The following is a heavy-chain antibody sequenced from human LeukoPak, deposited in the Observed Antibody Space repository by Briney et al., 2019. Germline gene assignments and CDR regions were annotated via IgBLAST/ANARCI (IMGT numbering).Heavy chain of an antibody. J-gene: IGHJ4*02. D-gene: IGHD5-18*01. CDR2: VLDNVRT. CDR3: ASIKGGNIFGFFDF. V-gene: IGHV4-59*11. CDR1: GGSISSHY. Sequence: SPETLSLTPTGSGGSISSHYWSSVRQRPGKGLEWIGYVLDNVRTKDNPSLNSRFTLSADTSKNQFSLRLTYVTAADWAVYYCASIKGGNIFGFFDFWGQGILVTVSS.